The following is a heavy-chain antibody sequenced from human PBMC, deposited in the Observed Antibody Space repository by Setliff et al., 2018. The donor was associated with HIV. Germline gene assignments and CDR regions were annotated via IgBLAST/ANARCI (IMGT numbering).Heavy chain of an antibody. D-gene: IGHD3-16*01. CDR2: ISTSGIT. CDR1: GGSISRGSYS. V-gene: IGHV4-61*09. J-gene: IGHJ4*02. Sequence: SETLSLTCTVSGGSISRGSYSWSWIRQPAGKGLEWIGHISTSGITNYNPSLKSRVTISVDTSKNQFSLKLSSVTAADTAVYFCARLGYVTFDFDYWGQGTLVTVSS. CDR3: ARLGYVTFDFDY.